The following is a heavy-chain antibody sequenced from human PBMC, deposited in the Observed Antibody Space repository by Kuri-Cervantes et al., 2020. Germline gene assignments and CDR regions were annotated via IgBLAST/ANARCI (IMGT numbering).Heavy chain of an antibody. V-gene: IGHV3-48*01. CDR1: GFIFSGYG. Sequence: GGSLRLASAASGFIFSGYGMNWVGQAPGKGLEWPSHISSDSKKIYYADSVTGRFTISRDNSKNTLYLQMNSLRAEDTSVYYCARDSRSRGYFDYWGQGTLVTVSS. J-gene: IGHJ4*02. D-gene: IGHD3-10*01. CDR2: ISSDSKKI. CDR3: ARDSRSRGYFDY.